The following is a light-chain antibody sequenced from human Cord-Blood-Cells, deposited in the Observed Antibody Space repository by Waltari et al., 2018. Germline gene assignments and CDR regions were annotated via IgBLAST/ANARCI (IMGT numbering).Light chain of an antibody. J-gene: IGLJ2*01. CDR2: DVS. V-gene: IGLV2-14*01. CDR3: SSYTSSSVV. Sequence: QSALTQPASVSGSPGQSITISCPGTSSDGGGFNYVSWYQQHPGKAPKLMIYDVSNRPSGVSNRFSGSKSGNTASLTISGLQAEDEADYYCSSYTSSSVVFGGGTKLTVL. CDR1: SSDGGGFNY.